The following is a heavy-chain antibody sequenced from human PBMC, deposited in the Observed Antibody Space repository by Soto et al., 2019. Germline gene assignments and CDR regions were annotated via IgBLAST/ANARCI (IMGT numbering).Heavy chain of an antibody. Sequence: QVQLQESGPGLVKPSETLSLTCTVSGGSISSYYWSWIRQPPGKGLEWIGYIYYSGSTNYNPSLTTRDTISVVTSKNPYSLKLSSVTAADAAVYYGARHPDCDIMAGFDYWGQGTLVTVSS. CDR1: GGSISSYY. V-gene: IGHV4-59*08. CDR3: ARHPDCDIMAGFDY. J-gene: IGHJ4*02. CDR2: IYYSGST. D-gene: IGHD3-9*01.